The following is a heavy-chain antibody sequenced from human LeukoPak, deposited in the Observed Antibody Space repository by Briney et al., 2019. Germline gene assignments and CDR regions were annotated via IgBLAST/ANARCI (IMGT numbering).Heavy chain of an antibody. D-gene: IGHD6-13*01. CDR3: ERETTGYSSSWYDY. J-gene: IGHJ4*02. Sequence: PSETLSLTCAVSGGSISSSNWWSWVRQPPGKGLEWIGEIYHSGSTNYNPSLKSRVTISVDKSKNQFSLKLSSVTAADTAVYYCERETTGYSSSWYDYWGQGTLVTVSS. V-gene: IGHV4-4*02. CDR1: GGSISSSNW. CDR2: IYHSGST.